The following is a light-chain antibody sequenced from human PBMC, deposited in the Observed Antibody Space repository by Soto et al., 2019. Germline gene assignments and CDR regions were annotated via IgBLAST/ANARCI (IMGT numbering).Light chain of an antibody. Sequence: AITQTKNSLSVTPGQPASISCKSSQSLLHSDGKTYLYWYLQKPGQSPQLLIYLGSNRASGVPDRFSGSGSGTDFTLKISRVEAEDVRLYCCMQALLTPWPFGQVAIVDIK. V-gene: IGKV2-28*01. CDR1: QSLLHSDGKTY. J-gene: IGKJ1*01. CDR2: LGS. CDR3: MQALLTPWP.